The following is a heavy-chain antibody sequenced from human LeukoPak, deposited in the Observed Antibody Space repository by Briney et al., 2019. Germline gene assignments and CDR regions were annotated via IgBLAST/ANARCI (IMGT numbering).Heavy chain of an antibody. CDR3: ARMGSYGDEKEGYYYYGMDV. Sequence: GASVKVSCKASGYTFTGYYMHWVRQAPGQGLEWMGWINPNSGGTNYAQKFQGRVTMTRDTSISTAYMELSRLRSDDTAVYYCARMGSYGDEKEGYYYYGMDVWGQGTTVTVSS. D-gene: IGHD4-17*01. V-gene: IGHV1-2*02. J-gene: IGHJ6*02. CDR2: INPNSGGT. CDR1: GYTFTGYY.